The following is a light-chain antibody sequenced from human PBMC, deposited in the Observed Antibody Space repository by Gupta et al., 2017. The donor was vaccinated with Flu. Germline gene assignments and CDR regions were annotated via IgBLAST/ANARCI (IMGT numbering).Light chain of an antibody. J-gene: IGLJ1*01. CDR3: SAWADSSNGHYV. V-gene: IGLV1-44*01. CDR2: VSN. CDR1: SSNIGSNT. Sequence: VTISCSGSSSNIGSNTVNWYQHLPGTAHTLLILVSNQRPSGVPDRFACSNSGTSDSPAITRLQSEDEADDDCSAWADSSNGHYVFGTGTKVTVL.